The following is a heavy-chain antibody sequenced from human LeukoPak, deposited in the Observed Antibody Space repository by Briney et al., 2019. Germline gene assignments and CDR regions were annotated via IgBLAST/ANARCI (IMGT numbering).Heavy chain of an antibody. Sequence: SETLSLTCAVSGGSFSGYYWSWIRQPPGKGLEWMGEINHSGSTNYNPSLKSRVTISVDTSKNQFSLKLSSVTAAHTAVYYCARFGELLNIDYWGQGTLVTVPS. CDR2: INHSGST. D-gene: IGHD1-26*01. CDR3: ARFGELLNIDY. J-gene: IGHJ4*02. CDR1: GGSFSGYY. V-gene: IGHV4-34*01.